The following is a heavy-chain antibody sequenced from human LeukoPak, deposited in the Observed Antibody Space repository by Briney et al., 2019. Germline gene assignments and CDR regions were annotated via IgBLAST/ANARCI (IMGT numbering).Heavy chain of an antibody. Sequence: GGSLRLSCAASGLTFSSYWMHWVRQAPGKGLVWVSRINSDGSSTSYADSVKGRFTISRDNAKNTLYLQMNSLRAEDTAVYYCARAAMVRGVIRIDNWFDPWGQGTLVTVSS. J-gene: IGHJ5*02. D-gene: IGHD3-10*01. V-gene: IGHV3-74*01. CDR1: GLTFSSYW. CDR3: ARAAMVRGVIRIDNWFDP. CDR2: INSDGSST.